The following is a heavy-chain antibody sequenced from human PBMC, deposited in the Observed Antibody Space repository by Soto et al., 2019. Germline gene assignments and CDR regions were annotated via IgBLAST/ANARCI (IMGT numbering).Heavy chain of an antibody. V-gene: IGHV1-69*01. CDR3: ARDQYRHGSGTYYVTGWDH. Sequence: QVQLVQSGAEVKKPGSSVQVSCKASGGGNLRDYRTTWVRQAPGQGLEWMGGIIPKLGSANYAQNFQGRVTITADESTSTVYMELRSLRSDDTAVYYCARDQYRHGSGTYYVTGWDHWGQGTLVTVSS. CDR2: IIPKLGSA. J-gene: IGHJ4*02. CDR1: GGGNLRDYR. D-gene: IGHD3-10*01.